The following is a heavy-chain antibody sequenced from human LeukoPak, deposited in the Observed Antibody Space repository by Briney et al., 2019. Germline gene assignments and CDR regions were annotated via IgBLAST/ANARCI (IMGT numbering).Heavy chain of an antibody. CDR2: ISSSGSTI. D-gene: IGHD5-18*01. CDR3: TRSLGHALTYTGMVPAPDY. Sequence: GGSLRLSCAASGFSFSDYYMSWIRQAPGKGLEWVSYISSSGSTIYYADSVKGRFTISRDNAKNSLYLQMNSLRAEDTAVYYCTRSLGHALTYTGMVPAPDYWGQGTLVTVSS. CDR1: GFSFSDYY. V-gene: IGHV3-11*01. J-gene: IGHJ4*02.